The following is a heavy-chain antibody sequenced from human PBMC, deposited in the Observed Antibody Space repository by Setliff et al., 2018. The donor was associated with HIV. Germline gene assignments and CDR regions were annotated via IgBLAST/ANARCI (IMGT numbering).Heavy chain of an antibody. D-gene: IGHD2-2*01. Sequence: KASETLSLTCLVSGGSISSYYWSWIRQPAGKGLEWLGRIFTTGSTNYNPSLNSRVTISVDTSKNQFSLKVYSVTAADTAVYYCARGCSSTSCYASAFDIWGQGTMVTVSS. CDR2: IFTTGST. V-gene: IGHV4-4*07. J-gene: IGHJ3*02. CDR3: ARGCSSTSCYASAFDI. CDR1: GGSISSYY.